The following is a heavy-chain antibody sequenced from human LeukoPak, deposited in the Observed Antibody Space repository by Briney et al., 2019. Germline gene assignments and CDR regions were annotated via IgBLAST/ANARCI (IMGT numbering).Heavy chain of an antibody. V-gene: IGHV1-69*04. CDR1: GGTFSSYA. Sequence: GASVKVSCKTSGGTFSSYAISWVRQAPGQGLEWMGRIIPILGIANYAQKFQGRVTITADKSTSTAYMELSSLRSEDTAVYYCARDHIVGASYYFDYWGQGTLVTVSS. D-gene: IGHD1-26*01. CDR3: ARDHIVGASYYFDY. CDR2: IIPILGIA. J-gene: IGHJ4*02.